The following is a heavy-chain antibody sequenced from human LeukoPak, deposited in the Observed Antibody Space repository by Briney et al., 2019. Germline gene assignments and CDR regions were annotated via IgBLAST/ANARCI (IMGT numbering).Heavy chain of an antibody. D-gene: IGHD6-13*01. J-gene: IGHJ4*02. CDR1: GFTFDDYA. CDR2: ILGDGSST. CDR3: AKDRYSSSWYTIDY. V-gene: IGHV3-43*02. Sequence: GGSLRLPCAASGFTFDDYAMHWVRQVPGKGLEWVSLILGDGSSTNYADSVKGRFTISRDNSKNSLYLHMNSLRVADTALYFCAKDRYSSSWYTIDYWGQGTLVTVSS.